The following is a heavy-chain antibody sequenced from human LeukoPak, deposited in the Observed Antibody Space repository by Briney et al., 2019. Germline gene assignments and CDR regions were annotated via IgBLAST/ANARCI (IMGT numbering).Heavy chain of an antibody. CDR2: IYYSGST. V-gene: IGHV4-39*01. D-gene: IGHD5-18*01. CDR1: GGSISSSSYY. J-gene: IGHJ3*02. CDR3: AAVFEDGGYSYVPDAFDI. Sequence: SETLSLTCTVSGGSISSSSYYWGWIRQPPGKGLEWIGSIYYSGSTYYNPSLKSRVTISVDTSKNQFSLKLSSVTAADTAVYYCAAVFEDGGYSYVPDAFDIWGQGTMVTVSS.